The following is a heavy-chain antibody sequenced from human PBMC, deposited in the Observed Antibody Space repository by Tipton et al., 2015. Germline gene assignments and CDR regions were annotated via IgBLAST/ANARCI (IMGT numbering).Heavy chain of an antibody. V-gene: IGHV4-39*07. D-gene: IGHD3-9*01. CDR2: ISHSGNT. CDR1: GVSISGTSYY. J-gene: IGHJ4*02. CDR3: ACQDYDSLTRDYQTVDY. Sequence: TLSLTYTVSGVSISGTSYYWGWIRQPPGKGLEWIGSISHSGNTYYNPSLKSRVTMSRDTSKNQFSLKLTSVTAADTAVYYCACQDYDSLTRDYQTVDYWGQGTLVTVSS.